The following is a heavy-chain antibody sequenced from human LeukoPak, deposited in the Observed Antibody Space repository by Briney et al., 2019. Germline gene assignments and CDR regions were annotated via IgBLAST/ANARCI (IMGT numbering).Heavy chain of an antibody. CDR2: IIPIFGTA. Sequence: ASVKVSCKASGGTFSSYAVSWVRQAPGQGLEWMGRIIPIFGTANYAQKFQGRVTITTDESTSTAYMELSSLRSEDTAVYYCARVGYSGASDIWGQGTMVTVSS. CDR1: GGTFSSYA. CDR3: ARVGYSGASDI. J-gene: IGHJ3*02. D-gene: IGHD6-13*01. V-gene: IGHV1-69*05.